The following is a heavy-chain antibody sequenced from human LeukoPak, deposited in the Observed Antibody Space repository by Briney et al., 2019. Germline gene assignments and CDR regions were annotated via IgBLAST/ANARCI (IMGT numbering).Heavy chain of an antibody. J-gene: IGHJ4*02. V-gene: IGHV3-20*04. Sequence: PGGSLRLSCAASGFTFDDYGMSWARQAPGKGLEWVSGVNWNGGSTSYADSVKGRFTISRDNAKNSLYLQMNSPRAEDTALYYCARDPTVTTSFDYWGQGTLVTVSS. CDR3: ARDPTVTTSFDY. D-gene: IGHD4-17*01. CDR1: GFTFDDYG. CDR2: VNWNGGST.